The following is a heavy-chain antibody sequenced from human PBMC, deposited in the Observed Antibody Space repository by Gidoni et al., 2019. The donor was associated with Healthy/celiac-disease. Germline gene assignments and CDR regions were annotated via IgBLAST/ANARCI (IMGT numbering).Heavy chain of an antibody. Sequence: QVQLQESGPGLVTPSETLSRTFSDSCASLSSYYWSWIRQPPGQGLEWIGSIYYSGSTNYNPALTSRVTISVATSKTKFSLKLSSVTAAATAVYDCARAGSTIFGERGFDYWGQGTLVTVSS. V-gene: IGHV4-59*01. D-gene: IGHD3-3*01. CDR1: CASLSSYY. CDR2: IYYSGST. J-gene: IGHJ4*02. CDR3: ARAGSTIFGERGFDY.